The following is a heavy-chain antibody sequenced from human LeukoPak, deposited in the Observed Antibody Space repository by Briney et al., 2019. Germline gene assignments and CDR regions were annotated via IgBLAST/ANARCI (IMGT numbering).Heavy chain of an antibody. Sequence: GRSLRLSCAASGFTFDDYAMHWVRQAPGKGLEWVSGISWNSGSIGYADSVKGRFTISRDNAKNSLYLQMNSLRAEDTALYYCAKGGSSGWWTLNYWGQGTLVTVSS. J-gene: IGHJ4*02. CDR2: ISWNSGSI. CDR1: GFTFDDYA. D-gene: IGHD6-19*01. CDR3: AKGGSSGWWTLNY. V-gene: IGHV3-9*01.